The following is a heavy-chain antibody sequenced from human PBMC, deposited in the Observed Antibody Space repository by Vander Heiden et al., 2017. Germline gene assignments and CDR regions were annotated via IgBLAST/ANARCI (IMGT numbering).Heavy chain of an antibody. V-gene: IGHV3-30*04. D-gene: IGHD3-10*01. J-gene: IGHJ4*02. CDR2: ISYDGSQK. Sequence: QVQLVESGGGVVQPGRSLRLSCAASGFSFSSYAMHWVRQAPGKGLEWVAVISYDGSQKCYADSVKGRFTISRDNSKNTLYLEMNTLRTEGTTRYFCARDRGRIRGILGDFDYWGLGTLVTVSS. CDR1: GFSFSSYA. CDR3: ARDRGRIRGILGDFDY.